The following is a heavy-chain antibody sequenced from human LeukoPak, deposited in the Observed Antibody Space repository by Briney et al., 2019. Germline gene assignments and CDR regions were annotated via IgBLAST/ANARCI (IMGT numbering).Heavy chain of an antibody. CDR3: ARDLNGYSGYDYYFDY. D-gene: IGHD5-12*01. V-gene: IGHV3-30*03. J-gene: IGHJ4*02. CDR1: EFSVGSNY. Sequence: GGSLRLSCAASEFSVGSNYMTWVRQAPGKGLEWVAVISYDGSNKYYADSVKGRFTISRDTSKNTLYLQMNSLRAEDTAVYYCARDLNGYSGYDYYFDYWGQGTLVTVSS. CDR2: ISYDGSNK.